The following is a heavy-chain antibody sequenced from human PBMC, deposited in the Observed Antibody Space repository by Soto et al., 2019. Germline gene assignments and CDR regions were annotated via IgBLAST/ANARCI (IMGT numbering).Heavy chain of an antibody. V-gene: IGHV3-9*01. CDR1: GFTFDDYA. CDR2: ISWNSGSI. D-gene: IGHD1-26*01. CDR3: AKAVGSEGNFDY. Sequence: EVQLVESGGGLVQPGRSLRLSCAASGFTFDDYAMHWVRQAPGKGLEWVSGISWNSGSIGYAESVKGRITVSRNNAKNYLYLQMNSLRAEDTALYYCAKAVGSEGNFDYWRQGTLVTLSS. J-gene: IGHJ4*02.